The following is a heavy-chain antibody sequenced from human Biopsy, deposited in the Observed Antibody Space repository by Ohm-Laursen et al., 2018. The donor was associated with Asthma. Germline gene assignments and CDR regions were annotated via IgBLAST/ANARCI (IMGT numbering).Heavy chain of an antibody. CDR2: ISPNSGDT. CDR1: GYTFAGYN. V-gene: IGHV1-2*06. Sequence: GASVKVSCKASGYTFAGYNMYWVRQAPGQGLEWMGRISPNSGDTDFAQKFLGRVTMTRDTSVNTAFMVLSRLRSDDTAVYYCARIKIRIGAGTDRYFDLWGRGTLVTVSS. J-gene: IGHJ2*01. D-gene: IGHD3-16*01. CDR3: ARIKIRIGAGTDRYFDL.